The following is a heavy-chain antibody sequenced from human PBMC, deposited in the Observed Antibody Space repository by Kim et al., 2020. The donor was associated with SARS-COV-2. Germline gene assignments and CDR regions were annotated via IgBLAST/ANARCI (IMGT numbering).Heavy chain of an antibody. D-gene: IGHD3-10*01. CDR3: ARVDAYYYGSGSYYDY. J-gene: IGHJ4*01. CDR1: GCTFSSYS. Sequence: SVKVSCKASGCTFSSYSIIWVRQAPGQGLEWMGGIIPIFGTANYAQRFQGRVTITADESTSTAYMELSSLRSEDTAVYYCARVDAYYYGSGSYYDYWC. V-gene: IGHV1-69*13. CDR2: IIPIFGTA.